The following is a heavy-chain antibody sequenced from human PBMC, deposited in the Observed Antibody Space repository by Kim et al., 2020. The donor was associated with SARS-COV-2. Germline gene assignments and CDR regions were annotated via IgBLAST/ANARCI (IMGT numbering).Heavy chain of an antibody. Sequence: QKFQGRVTMTRDTSTSTVYMELSSLRSEDTTVYYCARGQDYGDYPCGMDVWGQGTTVTVSS. V-gene: IGHV1-46*01. D-gene: IGHD4-17*01. J-gene: IGHJ6*02. CDR3: ARGQDYGDYPCGMDV.